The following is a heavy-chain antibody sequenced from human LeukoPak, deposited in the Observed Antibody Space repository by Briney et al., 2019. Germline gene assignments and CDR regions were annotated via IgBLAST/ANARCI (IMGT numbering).Heavy chain of an antibody. V-gene: IGHV3-49*04. Sequence: GGSLRLSCTASGFTFGDYAMSWVRQAPGKGLEWVGFIRSKAYGGTTEYAASVKGRFTISRDDSKSIAYLQMNSLKTEDTAVYYCTRDNKECGGDCHSPGGPGQADWYFDLWGRGTLVTVSS. CDR1: GFTFGDYA. D-gene: IGHD2-21*02. CDR2: IRSKAYGGTT. J-gene: IGHJ2*01. CDR3: TRDNKECGGDCHSPGGPGQADWYFDL.